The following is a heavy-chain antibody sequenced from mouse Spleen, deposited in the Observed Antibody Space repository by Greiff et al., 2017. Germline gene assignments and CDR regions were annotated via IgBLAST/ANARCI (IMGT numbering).Heavy chain of an antibody. CDR2: INPNYGTT. J-gene: IGHJ4*01. CDR1: GYSFTDYN. V-gene: IGHV1-39*01. Sequence: EVQLQQSGPELVKPGASVKISCKASGYSFTDYNMNWVKQSNGKSLEWIGVINPNYGTTSYNQKFRGKATLTVDRSSSTAYMQLNSLTSEDSAVYYCAREKLITTVVARYAMDYWGQGTSVTVSS. D-gene: IGHD1-1*01. CDR3: AREKLITTVVARYAMDY.